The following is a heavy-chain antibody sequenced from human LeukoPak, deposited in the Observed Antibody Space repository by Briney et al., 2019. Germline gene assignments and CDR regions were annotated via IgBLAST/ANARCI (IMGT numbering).Heavy chain of an antibody. CDR3: ASSTGYSYGYFDY. CDR2: INWNGGST. CDR1: GFTFDDYG. D-gene: IGHD5-18*01. J-gene: IGHJ4*02. Sequence: GGSLRLSCAASGFTFDDYGMSWVRQAPGKGLEWVSGINWNGGSTGYADSVKGRFTISRDNAKNSLYLQMNSLRAEDTAVYYCASSTGYSYGYFDYWGQGTLVTVSS. V-gene: IGHV3-20*04.